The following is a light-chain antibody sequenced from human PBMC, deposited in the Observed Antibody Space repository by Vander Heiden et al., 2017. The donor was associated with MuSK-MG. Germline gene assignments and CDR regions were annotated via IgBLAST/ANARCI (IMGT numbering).Light chain of an antibody. CDR1: SSNIGAGYD. CDR2: GNN. CDR3: QSYDRSLTGYV. V-gene: IGLV1-40*01. Sequence: QSVLTQPPSVSGAPGQRVTISCPGNSSNIGAGYDVHWYLQLPGTAPKLLIFGNNNRPSGVPDRFSGSKSGTSASLAITGLQAEDEADYYCQSYDRSLTGYVFGTGTKVTVL. J-gene: IGLJ1*01.